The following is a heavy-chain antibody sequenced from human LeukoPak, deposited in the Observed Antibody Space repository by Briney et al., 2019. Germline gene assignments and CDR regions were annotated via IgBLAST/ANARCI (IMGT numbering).Heavy chain of an antibody. Sequence: GGSLRLSCAVSGFTFSSYSMNWVRQAPGKGLEWVSYISIGSATINYADSVKGRSTISGDNAKNSLYLQMNSLRDEDTAVFYCARDTGYAFDYWGQGTLVTISS. CDR1: GFTFSSYS. CDR3: ARDTGYAFDY. V-gene: IGHV3-48*02. D-gene: IGHD2-8*01. J-gene: IGHJ4*02. CDR2: ISIGSATI.